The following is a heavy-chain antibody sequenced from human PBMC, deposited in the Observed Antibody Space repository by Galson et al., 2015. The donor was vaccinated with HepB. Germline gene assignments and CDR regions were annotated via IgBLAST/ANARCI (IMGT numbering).Heavy chain of an antibody. V-gene: IGHV4-59*12. CDR3: ARSRYCGGGTCYGDFDP. J-gene: IGHJ5*02. Sequence: SETLSLTCIVSGGSISTYYWSWIRQPPGKALEWIGFISYSGGAYYNPSLKSRLTISLETSNNQFSLKLSSVTAADTAVYYCARSRYCGGGTCYGDFDPWGQGTLLTVSS. CDR1: GGSISTYY. D-gene: IGHD2-15*01. CDR2: ISYSGGA.